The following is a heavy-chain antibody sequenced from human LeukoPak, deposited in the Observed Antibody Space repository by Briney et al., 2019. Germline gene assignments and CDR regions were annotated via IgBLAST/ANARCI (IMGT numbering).Heavy chain of an antibody. V-gene: IGHV4-39*07. CDR2: IYYSGST. CDR1: GGSISSSSYY. D-gene: IGHD3-3*01. Sequence: SETLSLTCTVSGGSISSSSYYWGWIRQPPGKGLEWIGSIYYSGSTYYNPSLKSRVTISVDTSKNQFSLKLSSVTTADTAVYYCARDNDFWSGLLDYWGQGTLVTVSS. J-gene: IGHJ4*02. CDR3: ARDNDFWSGLLDY.